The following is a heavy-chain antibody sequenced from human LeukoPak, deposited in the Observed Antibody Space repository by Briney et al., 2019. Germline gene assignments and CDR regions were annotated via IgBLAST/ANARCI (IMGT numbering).Heavy chain of an antibody. CDR1: GGSFSGYY. D-gene: IGHD5-18*01. J-gene: IGHJ3*02. CDR3: ARGSGYSYGDHAFDI. V-gene: IGHV4-34*01. CDR2: INHSGST. Sequence: NSSETLSLTCAVYGGSFSGYYWSWIRQPPGKGLEWIGEINHSGSTNYNPSLKSRVTISVDTSKNQFSLKLSSVTAADTAVYYCARGSGYSYGDHAFDIWGQGTMVTVSS.